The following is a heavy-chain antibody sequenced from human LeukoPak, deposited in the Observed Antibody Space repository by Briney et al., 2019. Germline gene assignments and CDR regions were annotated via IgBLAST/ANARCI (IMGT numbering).Heavy chain of an antibody. D-gene: IGHD3-3*01. CDR3: ATEYETSNS. CDR1: GFTFSNYW. Sequence: GGSLRLSCTVSGFTFSNYWMSWVRQAPGKGLEWVANINQDGSQEYYVDSVKGRFTISRDNAKNSLYLQMNSLRAEDTAVYYCATEYETSNSWGQGTLVTVSS. J-gene: IGHJ4*02. CDR2: INQDGSQE. V-gene: IGHV3-7*01.